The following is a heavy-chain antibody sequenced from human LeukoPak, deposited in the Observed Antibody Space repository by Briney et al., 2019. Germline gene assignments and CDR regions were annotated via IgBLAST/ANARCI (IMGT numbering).Heavy chain of an antibody. D-gene: IGHD2-2*01. V-gene: IGHV3-7*01. J-gene: IGHJ4*02. CDR2: IKQDGSEK. Sequence: QSGGSLRLSCAASKFTFSSYWMSWVRQAAGKGLEWVPNIKQDGSEKYYVDSVKGRFTISRDNAKNSLFLQMNSLRAEDTAVYYCARVKNEIVVVPAALDYWGQGTLVTVSS. CDR1: KFTFSSYW. CDR3: ARVKNEIVVVPAALDY.